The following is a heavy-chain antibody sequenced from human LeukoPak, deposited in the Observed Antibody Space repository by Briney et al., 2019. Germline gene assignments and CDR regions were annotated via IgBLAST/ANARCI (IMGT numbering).Heavy chain of an antibody. Sequence: KPSETLSLTCTVSGDSISGSSYYWGWIRQPPGKGLEWIGNIYYGGSTYYNPSLKSRVSISVDTSNNQFSLKVSSVTAADTAVYYCVSADGYKIDYWGQGTLVTVSS. V-gene: IGHV4-39*01. CDR3: VSADGYKIDY. J-gene: IGHJ4*02. CDR1: GDSISGSSYY. D-gene: IGHD5-24*01. CDR2: IYYGGST.